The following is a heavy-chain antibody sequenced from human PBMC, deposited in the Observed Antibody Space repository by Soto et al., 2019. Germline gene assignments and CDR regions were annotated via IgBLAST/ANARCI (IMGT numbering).Heavy chain of an antibody. V-gene: IGHV3-30-3*02. CDR3: EKITITIRLGMDV. CDR2: MSFDGTTK. CDR1: GFTFCKFA. D-gene: IGHD3-3*01. J-gene: IGHJ6*02. Sequence: SLRLSCGVAGFTFCKFAMHCFSQAPGKGLEWVAVMSFDGTTKFYADSVKGRFTVSRDNSQNTLYLQVNSLRAEDTAVYYCEKITITIRLGMDVRRQRTTVTVSS.